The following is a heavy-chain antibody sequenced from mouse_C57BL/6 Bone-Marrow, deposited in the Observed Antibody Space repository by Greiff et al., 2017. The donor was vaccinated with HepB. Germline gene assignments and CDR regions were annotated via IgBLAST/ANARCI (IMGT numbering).Heavy chain of an antibody. V-gene: IGHV1-39*01. J-gene: IGHJ1*03. CDR3: ASPNYGSSPWYFDV. CDR2: INPNYGTT. Sequence: VQLQQSGPELVKPGASVKISCKASGYSFTDYNMNWVKQSNGKSLEWIGVINPNYGTTSYNQKFKGKATLTVDQSSSTAYMQLNSLTSEDSAVYYCASPNYGSSPWYFDVWGTGTTVTVSS. D-gene: IGHD1-1*01. CDR1: GYSFTDYN.